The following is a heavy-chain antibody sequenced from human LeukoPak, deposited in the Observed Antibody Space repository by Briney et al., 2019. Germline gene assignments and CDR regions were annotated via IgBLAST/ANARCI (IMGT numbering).Heavy chain of an antibody. V-gene: IGHV1-18*01. CDR3: ARARQLEWTRHRVGAAFDI. CDR1: GYTFTSYG. CDR2: ISAYNGNT. D-gene: IGHD1-1*01. J-gene: IGHJ3*02. Sequence: ASVKVSCKASGYTFTSYGISWVRQAPGQGLEWMGWISAYNGNTNYAQKLQGRVTMTTDTSTSTAYMELRSLRSDDTAVYYCARARQLEWTRHRVGAAFDIWGQGTMVTVSS.